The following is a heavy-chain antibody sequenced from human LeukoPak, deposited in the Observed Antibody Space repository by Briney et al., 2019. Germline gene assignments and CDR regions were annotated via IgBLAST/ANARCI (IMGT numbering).Heavy chain of an antibody. CDR1: GFTFSSYS. CDR2: ISSSSSYI. J-gene: IGHJ4*02. V-gene: IGHV3-21*04. CDR3: ATEAAGVDY. Sequence: PGGSLRLSCAASGFTFSSYSMNWVRQAPGKGLEWVSSISSSSSYIYYADSVKGRFTISRDNSKNTLYLQMNSLRAEDTAVYYCATEAAGVDYWGQGTLVTVSS. D-gene: IGHD6-13*01.